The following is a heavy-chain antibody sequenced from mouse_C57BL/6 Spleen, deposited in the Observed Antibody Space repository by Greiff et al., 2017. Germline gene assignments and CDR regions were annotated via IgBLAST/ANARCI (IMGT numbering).Heavy chain of an antibody. CDR3: ARTPLGQGYFDD. D-gene: IGHD3-3*01. J-gene: IGHJ2*01. CDR2: IDPSDSET. Sequence: VQLQQPGAELVRPGSSVKLSCKASGYTFTSYWMHWVKQRPIQGLEWIGNIDPSDSETHYNQKFKDKATLTVDKSSSTAYMQLSSLTSEDSAVYYCARTPLGQGYFDDWGKGTTLTVSS. V-gene: IGHV1-52*01. CDR1: GYTFTSYW.